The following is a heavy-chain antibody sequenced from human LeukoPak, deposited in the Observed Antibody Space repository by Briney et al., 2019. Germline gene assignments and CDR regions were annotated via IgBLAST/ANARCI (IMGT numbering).Heavy chain of an antibody. CDR1: GYTFTNYY. V-gene: IGHV1-46*01. J-gene: IGHJ4*02. CDR2: ISPSGAST. CDR3: ARRAGAYSHPYDY. Sequence: ASVKVSCKASGYTFTNYYMHWVRQAPGQGLEWMGMISPSGASTSYAQKFQGRVTMTRDVSTSTVYMELSSLRSEDTAVYYCARRAGAYSHPYDYWGQGTLVTVSS. D-gene: IGHD4/OR15-4a*01.